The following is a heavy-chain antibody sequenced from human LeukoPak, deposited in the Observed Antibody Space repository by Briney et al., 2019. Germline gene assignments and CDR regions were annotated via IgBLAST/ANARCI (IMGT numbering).Heavy chain of an antibody. Sequence: SETLSLTCTVSGDSISLYYWSWIRQPPGKGLEWIGYIYYTGSTKSNPSLKSRVTISVDTSKKQFSLNLSSVTAADTAVYYCARVRGYYDSSGYDYWGQGTLVTVSS. CDR3: ARVRGYYDSSGYDY. CDR1: GDSISLYY. D-gene: IGHD3-22*01. J-gene: IGHJ4*02. CDR2: IYYTGST. V-gene: IGHV4-59*01.